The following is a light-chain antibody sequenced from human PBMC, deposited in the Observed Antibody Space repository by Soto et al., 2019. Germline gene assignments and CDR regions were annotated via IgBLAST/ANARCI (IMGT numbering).Light chain of an antibody. CDR3: QQYHSWPAT. CDR1: QDIGNF. CDR2: AAS. J-gene: IGKJ4*01. Sequence: DIQMTQSPSSLSASVGDTVTITCRASQDIGNFFAWFQQKPGTAPKSLISAASSLQSGVPSKFSVSGSGTDINLTINNLQPEDVATYYCQQYHSWPATFGGGTKVEI. V-gene: IGKV1-16*02.